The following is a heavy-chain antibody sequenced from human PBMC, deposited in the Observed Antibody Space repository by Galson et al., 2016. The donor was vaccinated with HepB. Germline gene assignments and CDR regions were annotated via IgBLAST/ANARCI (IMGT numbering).Heavy chain of an antibody. Sequence: ETLSLTCTVSGGSISGYYWNWIRQPPGKRLEWIGYIFNSGSTNYNPSLRSRVTISADTSKNQFSLRLVSVTAADTAVYYCARDYASAMGGMDVWGQGTTVTVS. CDR3: ARDYASAMGGMDV. V-gene: IGHV4-59*12. CDR2: IFNSGST. J-gene: IGHJ6*02. D-gene: IGHD3-10*01. CDR1: GGSISGYY.